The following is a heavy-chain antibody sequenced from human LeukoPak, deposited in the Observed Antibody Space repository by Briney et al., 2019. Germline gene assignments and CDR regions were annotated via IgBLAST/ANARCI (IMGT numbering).Heavy chain of an antibody. CDR2: INHSGST. V-gene: IGHV4-34*01. Sequence: SETLSLTCAVYGGSFSGYYWSWIRQPPGKGREWIGEINHSGSTNYNPSLKSRVTISVDTSKNQFSLKLSSVTAADTAVYYCARRVVVVAATERCDWFDPWGQGTLVTVSS. CDR3: ARRVVVVAATERCDWFDP. D-gene: IGHD2-15*01. CDR1: GGSFSGYY. J-gene: IGHJ5*02.